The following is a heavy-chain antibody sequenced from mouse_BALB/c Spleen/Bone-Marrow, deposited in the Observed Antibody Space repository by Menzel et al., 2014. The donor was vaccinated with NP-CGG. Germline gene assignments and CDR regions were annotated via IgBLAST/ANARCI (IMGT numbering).Heavy chain of an antibody. D-gene: IGHD1-1*01. J-gene: IGHJ2*01. CDR1: GFTFSDYY. CDR2: ISDGGSYT. V-gene: IGHV5-4*02. Sequence: EVKVVESGGGLVKPGGSLKLSCAASGFTFSDYYMYWVRQTPERRLVWVATISDGGSYTYYPDSVKGRSTISRDNARNNLYLQMSSLKSEDTAMYYCSRGSSYFDYWGQGTTLTVSS. CDR3: SRGSSYFDY.